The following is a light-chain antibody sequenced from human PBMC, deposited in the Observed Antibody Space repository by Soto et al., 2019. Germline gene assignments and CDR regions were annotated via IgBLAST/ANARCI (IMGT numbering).Light chain of an antibody. CDR3: SSYTSRSTYV. Sequence: QSVLTQPASVSGSPGQSITISCTGTSSDVGGYNYVSWYQQHPGKAPKLMICEVNNRPSGVSNRFSGSKSGNTDSLTISGLQAEDEADYYCSSYTSRSTYVFGTGTKVTVL. CDR2: EVN. V-gene: IGLV2-14*01. J-gene: IGLJ1*01. CDR1: SSDVGGYNY.